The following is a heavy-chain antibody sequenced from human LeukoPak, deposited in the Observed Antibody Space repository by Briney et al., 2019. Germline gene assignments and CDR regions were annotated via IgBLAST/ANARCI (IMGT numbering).Heavy chain of an antibody. Sequence: GGSLRLSCAASGFTFSSYAMHWVRQAPGKGLEWVAVISYVGSNKYYADSVKGRFTISRDNSKNTLYLQMNSLRAEDTAVYYCARDLTDIVATKGGTDYWGQGTLVTVSS. D-gene: IGHD5-12*01. V-gene: IGHV3-30-3*01. CDR3: ARDLTDIVATKGGTDY. CDR1: GFTFSSYA. CDR2: ISYVGSNK. J-gene: IGHJ4*02.